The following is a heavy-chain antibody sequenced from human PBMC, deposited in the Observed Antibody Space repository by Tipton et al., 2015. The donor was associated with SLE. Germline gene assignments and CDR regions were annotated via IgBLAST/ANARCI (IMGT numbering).Heavy chain of an antibody. Sequence: LRLSCAASGFAFSNYAMSWIRQSPGKGLEWIGYIHKSGSTHYHPSLRGRVTISVDASKNQFSLELISVTAADTAVYYCARRHFDTSGYYRGAFDIWGQGKMVTVSS. CDR1: GFAFSNYA. V-gene: IGHV4-59*01. J-gene: IGHJ3*02. D-gene: IGHD3-22*01. CDR2: IHKSGST. CDR3: ARRHFDTSGYYRGAFDI.